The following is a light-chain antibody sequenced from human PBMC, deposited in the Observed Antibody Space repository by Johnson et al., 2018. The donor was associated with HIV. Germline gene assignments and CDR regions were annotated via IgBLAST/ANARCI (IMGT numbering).Light chain of an antibody. V-gene: IGLV1-51*02. CDR1: SSNIGNNY. CDR2: ENN. J-gene: IGLJ1*01. CDR3: GTWDASLSVNV. Sequence: QSVLTQPPSVSAAAGQKVTISCSGSSSNIGNNYVFWYQQFPVTAPKLLIYENNKRPSGIPDRFSGSKSGTSATLGITGLQSGDEADYYCGTWDASLSVNVFGPGTKVTVL.